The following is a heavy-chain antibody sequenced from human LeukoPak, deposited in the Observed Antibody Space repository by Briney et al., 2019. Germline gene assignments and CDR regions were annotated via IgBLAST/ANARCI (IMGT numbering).Heavy chain of an antibody. CDR1: GDSITTYF. D-gene: IGHD3-10*01. V-gene: IGHV4-4*07. Sequence: SGTLSLTCTVSGDSITTYFWNWVRQPAGKGLEWIGRISTTVGTDYNPSLESRITLSVDTSRNQVSLRLTSVTAADTALYYCARGGDAFYHWGQGTLVTVSS. J-gene: IGHJ4*02. CDR3: ARGGDAFYH. CDR2: ISTTVGT.